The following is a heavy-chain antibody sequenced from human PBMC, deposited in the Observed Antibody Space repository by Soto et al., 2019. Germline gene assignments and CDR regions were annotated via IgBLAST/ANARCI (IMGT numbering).Heavy chain of an antibody. D-gene: IGHD6-25*01. Sequence: EVQLLESGGGLVQPGGSLRLSCAASGFTFSSYAMSWVRQAPGKGLEWVSAISGSGGSTYYADSVKGRFTISRDNSKNTLYLQMNSLRAEDTAVYYCANPRGYLAPGRLGEFDYWGQGTLVTVSS. CDR3: ANPRGYLAPGRLGEFDY. V-gene: IGHV3-23*01. J-gene: IGHJ4*02. CDR2: ISGSGGST. CDR1: GFTFSSYA.